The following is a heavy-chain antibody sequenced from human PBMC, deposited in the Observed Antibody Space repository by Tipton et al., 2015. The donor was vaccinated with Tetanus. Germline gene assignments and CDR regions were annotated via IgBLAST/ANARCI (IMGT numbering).Heavy chain of an antibody. CDR3: AKFARGGCSITRPLAS. CDR1: GMFFSFYA. Sequence: SLRLSCAASGMFFSFYAMHWDRQAPGKGLEWVALVTSDGRAQYYADSVKGRFIISRDNSRDHVYLQLKILRARDTGVYYCAKFARGGCSITRPLASRAQESLVPVSS. J-gene: IGHJ5*01. CDR2: VTSDGRAQ. D-gene: IGHD2-15*01. V-gene: IGHV3-33*05.